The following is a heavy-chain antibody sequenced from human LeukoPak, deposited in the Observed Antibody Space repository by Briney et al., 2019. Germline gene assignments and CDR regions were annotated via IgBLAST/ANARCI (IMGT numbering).Heavy chain of an antibody. D-gene: IGHD3-16*01. J-gene: IGHJ4*02. CDR3: ARAFGIQSNY. V-gene: IGHV4-39*07. Sequence: KPSETLSLTCTVSGGSIRSSSYYWGWIRQPPGKGLEWIGEIKHSGSTNYNPSLKSRVIMSVDTSKNQFSLKLSSVTAADTAVYYCARAFGIQSNYWGQGALVTVSS. CDR1: GGSIRSSSYY. CDR2: IKHSGST.